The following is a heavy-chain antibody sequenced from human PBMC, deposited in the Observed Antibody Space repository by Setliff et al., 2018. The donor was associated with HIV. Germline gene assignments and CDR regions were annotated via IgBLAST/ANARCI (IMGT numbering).Heavy chain of an antibody. Sequence: SVKVSCKSSAGSFSIFAINWVRQAPGQGLEWMGGMMTIFSTTDYARKFQGRVTITTDESTGTAYMELSNLRSEDTAVYYCATEGAGGSYQRASALDVWGQGTMVTVSS. CDR1: AGSFSIFA. J-gene: IGHJ3*01. CDR3: ATEGAGGSYQRASALDV. CDR2: MMTIFSTT. D-gene: IGHD1-26*01. V-gene: IGHV1-69*05.